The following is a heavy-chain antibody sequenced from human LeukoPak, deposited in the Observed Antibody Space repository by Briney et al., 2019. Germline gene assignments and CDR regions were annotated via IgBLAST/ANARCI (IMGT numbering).Heavy chain of an antibody. Sequence: GGSLRLSCAASGFTFSSYAMSWVRQAPGKGVEWVSAISGGGAGIYYADSVKGRFTISRDSSKNTLYLQMNSLRAEDTAVYYCAKSQEDDSSGYYYSNFDYWGQGTLVTVSS. CDR1: GFTFSSYA. J-gene: IGHJ4*02. CDR2: ISGGGAGI. D-gene: IGHD3-22*01. V-gene: IGHV3-23*01. CDR3: AKSQEDDSSGYYYSNFDY.